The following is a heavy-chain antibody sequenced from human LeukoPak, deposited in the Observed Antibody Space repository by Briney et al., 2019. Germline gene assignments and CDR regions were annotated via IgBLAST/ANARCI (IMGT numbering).Heavy chain of an antibody. CDR1: GGSISSYY. D-gene: IGHD5-12*01. CDR2: IYSSANT. V-gene: IGHV4-59*01. CDR3: AREGTINDFDY. J-gene: IGHJ4*02. Sequence: KPSETLSLTCTVSGGSISSYYWSWIRQPPGKGLEWVGYIYSSANTDSNPSLKSRVTISVDTSKSQFSLNLTSVTAADTAVYYCAREGTINDFDYWGQGILVTVSS.